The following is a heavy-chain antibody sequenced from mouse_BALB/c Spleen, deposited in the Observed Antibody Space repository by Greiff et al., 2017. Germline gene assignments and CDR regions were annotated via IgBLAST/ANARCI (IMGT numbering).Heavy chain of an antibody. J-gene: IGHJ2*01. CDR1: GFNIKDYY. Sequence: EVQLQQSGAELVRSGASVKLSCTASGFNIKDYYMHWVKQRPEQGLEWIGWIDPENGDTEYAPKFQGKATMTADTSSNTAYLQLSSLTSEDTAVYYCNGRNYDYGWGQGTTLTVSS. CDR3: NGRNYDYG. CDR2: IDPENGDT. V-gene: IGHV14-4*02. D-gene: IGHD2-4*01.